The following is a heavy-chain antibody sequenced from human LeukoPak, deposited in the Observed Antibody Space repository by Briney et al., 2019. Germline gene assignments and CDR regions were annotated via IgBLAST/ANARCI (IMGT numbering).Heavy chain of an antibody. Sequence: ASVKVSCKASGYTFTGYSMHWVRQAPGQGLEWMGWINPNSGGTNYAQKFQGRVTMTRDTSISTAYMELSRLRSDDTAVYYCAKRTSGSSWYSSDYWGQGTLVTVSS. CDR3: AKRTSGSSWYSSDY. J-gene: IGHJ4*02. CDR1: GYTFTGYS. V-gene: IGHV1-2*02. CDR2: INPNSGGT. D-gene: IGHD6-13*01.